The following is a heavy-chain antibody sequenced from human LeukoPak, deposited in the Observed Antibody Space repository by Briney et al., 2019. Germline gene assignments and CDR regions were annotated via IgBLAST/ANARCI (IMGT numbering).Heavy chain of an antibody. CDR3: ARTVSGYYFNA. J-gene: IGHJ5*02. Sequence: SETLSLTCTVSGGSINSYDLSWIRQPPGKGLEWIGYVAYSGGTNYNPYLTSRVVMSVDTSKNQFYLKLSSVTAADTAVYSCARTVSGYYFNAWGPGTLVTVSS. V-gene: IGHV4-59*01. CDR1: GGSINSYD. CDR2: VAYSGGT. D-gene: IGHD5-12*01.